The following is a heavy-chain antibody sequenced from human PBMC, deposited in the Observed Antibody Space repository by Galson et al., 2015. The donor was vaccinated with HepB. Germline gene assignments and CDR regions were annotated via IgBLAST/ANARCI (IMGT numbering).Heavy chain of an antibody. Sequence: SVKVSCKAPGYTFTNYGIGWVRQAPGQGLEWMGWIRADNGNTKYAQKLQGRVTMTTDTSTSTAYMELRSLRSDDTAVYYCARVDYDFWSGYYSNYYYMAVWGKGTTVTVSS. V-gene: IGHV1-18*01. J-gene: IGHJ6*03. CDR2: IRADNGNT. D-gene: IGHD3-3*01. CDR1: GYTFTNYG. CDR3: ARVDYDFWSGYYSNYYYMAV.